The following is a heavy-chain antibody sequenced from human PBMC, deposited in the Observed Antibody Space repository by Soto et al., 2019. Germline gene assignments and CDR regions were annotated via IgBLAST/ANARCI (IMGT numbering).Heavy chain of an antibody. CDR1: GGSISSSSYY. CDR2: IYYSGST. V-gene: IGHV4-39*01. J-gene: IGHJ4*02. CDR3: ARTAAVYFDY. Sequence: QLQLQESGPGLVKPSETLSLTCTVSGGSISSSSYYWGWIRQPPGKGLEWIGSIYYSGSTYHNPSLXXRITISVDTSKNQFSLKLSSVTAAATAVYYCARTAAVYFDYWGQGTLVTVSS. D-gene: IGHD2-21*02.